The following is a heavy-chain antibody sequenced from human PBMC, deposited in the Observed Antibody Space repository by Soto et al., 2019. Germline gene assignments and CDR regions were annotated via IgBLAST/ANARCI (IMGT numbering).Heavy chain of an antibody. CDR3: AKDKTGTLHYFDY. D-gene: IGHD3-10*01. J-gene: IGHJ4*02. CDR1: GFTFSSYG. CDR2: ISYDGSNK. Sequence: QVQLVESGGGVVQPGRSLRLSCAASGFTFSSYGMHWVRQAPGKGLEWVAVISYDGSNKYYADSVKGRFTISRDNSKNTLYLQMNSLRAEDTAVYYCAKDKTGTLHYFDYWGQGTLVTVSS. V-gene: IGHV3-30*18.